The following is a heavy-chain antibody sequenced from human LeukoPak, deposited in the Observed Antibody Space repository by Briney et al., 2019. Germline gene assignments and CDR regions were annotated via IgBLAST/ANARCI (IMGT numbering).Heavy chain of an antibody. CDR1: GFTFSIYS. D-gene: IGHD4-23*01. CDR3: ARNPGGIGDY. Sequence: PGGSLRLSCAASGFTFSIYSMNWVRQAPGKGLEWVSFISSSSSSTYYADSVKGRFTVSRDNAKNSLYLQMNSLRDEDTAVYYCARNPGGIGDYWGQGTLVTVSS. V-gene: IGHV3-48*02. CDR2: ISSSSSST. J-gene: IGHJ4*02.